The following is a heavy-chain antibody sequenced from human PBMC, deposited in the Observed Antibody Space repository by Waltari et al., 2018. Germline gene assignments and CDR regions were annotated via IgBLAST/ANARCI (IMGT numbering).Heavy chain of an antibody. CDR3: ARGVTTVEC. Sequence: EVQLVESGGGLVQPGGSLSLYCSGSAFTFSNSWMSWVRQAPGKGLEWVASIKQDGGEKYYVDSMKGRFTISRDNDNNSLFLQMDSLRVEDTAVYYCARGVTTVECWGQGALVTVSS. J-gene: IGHJ4*02. CDR2: IKQDGGEK. CDR1: AFTFSNSW. D-gene: IGHD2-21*02. V-gene: IGHV3-7*04.